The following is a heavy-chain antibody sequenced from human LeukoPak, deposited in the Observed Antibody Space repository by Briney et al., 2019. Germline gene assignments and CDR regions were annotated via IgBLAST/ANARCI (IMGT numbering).Heavy chain of an antibody. Sequence: SETLSLTCTVSGDSINSYYWSWIRQPPGKGLEWIGYVYYSGSTNYNPSLKSRVTISVDRSKNQFSLNLRSMTAADTAVYFCAGVPARIAPNWFDPWGQGILVTVSS. J-gene: IGHJ5*02. D-gene: IGHD6-6*01. CDR1: GDSINSYY. CDR3: AGVPARIAPNWFDP. CDR2: VYYSGST. V-gene: IGHV4-59*01.